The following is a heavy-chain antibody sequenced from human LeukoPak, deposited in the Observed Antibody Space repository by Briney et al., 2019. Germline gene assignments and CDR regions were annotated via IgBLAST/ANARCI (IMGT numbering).Heavy chain of an antibody. Sequence: GGSLRLSCAASGFTFDTYAMTWVRQAPGRGLEWVTVIGPTGHDIHYADSVKGRFTISRENSQNTLYLQMNSLRAGDTAVYYCANYCGGNCFRNFDCWGQGTLVTVSS. J-gene: IGHJ4*02. CDR1: GFTFDTYA. CDR3: ANYCGGNCFRNFDC. CDR2: IGPTGHDI. D-gene: IGHD2-21*02. V-gene: IGHV3-23*01.